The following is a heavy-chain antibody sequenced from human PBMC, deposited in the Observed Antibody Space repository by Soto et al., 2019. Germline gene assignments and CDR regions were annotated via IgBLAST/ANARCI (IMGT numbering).Heavy chain of an antibody. CDR3: ASVSGSYQSYWYFDL. CDR1: GYTFTSYG. V-gene: IGHV1-18*01. Sequence: QVQLVQSGAEVKKPGASVKVSCKASGYTFTSYGISWVRQAPGQGLEWMGWISAYNGNTNYAQKLQGRVTMTTGTSTSTAYMELRSLRSDDTAVYYCASVSGSYQSYWYFDLWGRGTLVTVSS. J-gene: IGHJ2*01. CDR2: ISAYNGNT. D-gene: IGHD1-26*01.